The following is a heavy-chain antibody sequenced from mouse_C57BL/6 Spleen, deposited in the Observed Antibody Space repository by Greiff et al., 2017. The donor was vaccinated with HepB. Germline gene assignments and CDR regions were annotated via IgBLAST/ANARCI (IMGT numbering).Heavy chain of an antibody. CDR1: GYTFTSYW. CDR3: ARNPYYYGSSYGFAY. Sequence: QVQLQQPGAELVKPGASVKLSCKASGYTFTSYWMQWVKQRPGQGLEWIGEIDPSDSYTNYNQKFKGKATLTVDTSSSTAYMQLSSLTSEDSAVYYCARNPYYYGSSYGFAYWGQGTLVTVSA. D-gene: IGHD1-1*01. CDR2: IDPSDSYT. V-gene: IGHV1-50*01. J-gene: IGHJ3*01.